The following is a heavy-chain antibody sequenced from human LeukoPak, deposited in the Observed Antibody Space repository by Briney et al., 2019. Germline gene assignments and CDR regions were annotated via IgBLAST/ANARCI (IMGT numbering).Heavy chain of an antibody. V-gene: IGHV1-2*02. CDR1: GYTFTGYY. Sequence: ASVNVSCKASGYTFTGYYMHWVRQAPGQGLEWMGWINPNSGGTSYAQKFQDRVTMTRDTSISTVYMELSRLRSGDTAVYYCARLKSTISSGWFDPWGQGTLVTVSS. D-gene: IGHD6-6*01. CDR3: ARLKSTISSGWFDP. J-gene: IGHJ5*02. CDR2: INPNSGGT.